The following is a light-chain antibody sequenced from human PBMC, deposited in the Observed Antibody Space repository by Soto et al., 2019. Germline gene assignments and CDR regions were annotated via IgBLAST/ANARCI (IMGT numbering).Light chain of an antibody. J-gene: IGLJ1*01. Sequence: QSALTQPASVSGSPGQSITISCTGTSSDVGRYNYVSWYQQHPGKAPKLMIYEVRNRPSGVSNRFSGSKSGNTASLTISGLQAEDESDYYCSSYTINSTLVFGTGTKVTVL. CDR2: EVR. CDR3: SSYTINSTLV. CDR1: SSDVGRYNY. V-gene: IGLV2-14*01.